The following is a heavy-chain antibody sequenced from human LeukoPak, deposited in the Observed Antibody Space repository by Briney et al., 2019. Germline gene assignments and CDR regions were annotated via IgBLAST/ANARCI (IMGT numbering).Heavy chain of an antibody. D-gene: IGHD6-19*01. V-gene: IGHV1-46*01. CDR1: GYTFTSYY. CDR2: INPSGGST. CDR3: ARVWVAGTLGRPLDY. Sequence: ASVKVSCKASGYTFTSYYMHWVRQAPGQGLEWMGIINPSGGSTSYAQKFQGRVTMTRDTSTSTVYMELSSLRSEDTAVYYCARVWVAGTLGRPLDYWGQGTLVTVSS. J-gene: IGHJ4*02.